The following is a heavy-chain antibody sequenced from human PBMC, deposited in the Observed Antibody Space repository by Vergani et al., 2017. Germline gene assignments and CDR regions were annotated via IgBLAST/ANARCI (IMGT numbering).Heavy chain of an antibody. CDR3: ARPSFAPPYYYDSSGYYPGAFDI. D-gene: IGHD3-22*01. V-gene: IGHV3-9*01. CDR2: ISWNSGSI. J-gene: IGHJ3*02. Sequence: EVQLVESGGGLVQPGRSLRLSCAASGFTFDDYAMHWVRQAPGKGLEWVSGISWNSGSIGYADSVKGRFTISRDNAKNSLYLQMNSLRAEDTAVYYCARPSFAPPYYYDSSGYYPGAFDIWGQGTMVTVSS. CDR1: GFTFDDYA.